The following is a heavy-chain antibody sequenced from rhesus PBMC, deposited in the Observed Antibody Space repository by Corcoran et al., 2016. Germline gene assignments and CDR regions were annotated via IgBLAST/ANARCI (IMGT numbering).Heavy chain of an antibody. D-gene: IGHD5-30*01. J-gene: IGHJ4*01. Sequence: QVTLKESGPALVKPTQTLTLTCTFSGFSISTTGTGVGWIRQPPGKALEWLASIYWNESKYYSTPLKSRLTITQDTSKNQVVLTMTNMDPVDTATYYCARGGGYSGYTDYFDYWGQGVLVTVSS. CDR3: ARGGGYSGYTDYFDY. CDR1: GFSISTTGTG. CDR2: IYWNESK. V-gene: IGHV2-95*01.